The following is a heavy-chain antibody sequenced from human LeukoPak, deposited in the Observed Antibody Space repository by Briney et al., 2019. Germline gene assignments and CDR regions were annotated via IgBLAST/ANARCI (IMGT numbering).Heavy chain of an antibody. V-gene: IGHV4-59*01. Sequence: KPSQTLSLTCTVFGGSISSYYWSWIRQPPGKGLEWIGYIYYSGSTNYNPSLKSRVTISVDTSKNQFSLKLSSVTAADTAVYYCARVDIVVVPATITYYYYMDVWGKGTTVTVSS. CDR1: GGSISSYY. CDR3: ARVDIVVVPATITYYYYMDV. J-gene: IGHJ6*03. D-gene: IGHD2-2*03. CDR2: IYYSGST.